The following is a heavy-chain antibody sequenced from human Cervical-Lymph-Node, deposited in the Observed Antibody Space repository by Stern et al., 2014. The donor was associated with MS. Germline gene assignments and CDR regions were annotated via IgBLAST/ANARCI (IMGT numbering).Heavy chain of an antibody. CDR3: ARSWELAFDY. Sequence: VQLVESGGGLVQPGGSLRLSCAASGFTFSNYWMHWVRQAPGKGLVWVSHINSDGSRTSYADSVKGRFTISGDNAKNTLYLQMNSPRAEDTAVYYCARSWELAFDYWGQGTLVNVSS. J-gene: IGHJ4*02. D-gene: IGHD1-26*01. CDR2: INSDGSRT. V-gene: IGHV3-74*02. CDR1: GFTFSNYW.